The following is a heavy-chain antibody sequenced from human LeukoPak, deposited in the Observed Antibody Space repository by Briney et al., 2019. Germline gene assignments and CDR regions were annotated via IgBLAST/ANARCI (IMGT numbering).Heavy chain of an antibody. CDR1: GFTFGDYA. V-gene: IGHV3-49*03. D-gene: IGHD3-22*01. Sequence: QPGGSLRLSCTASGFTFGDYAMSWFRQAPGKGLEWVGFIRSKAYGGTTEYAASVKGRFTISRDDSKSIAYLQMNSLKTEDTAVYYCTRDRDYDDSSGLADWGQGTLVTVSS. J-gene: IGHJ4*02. CDR3: TRDRDYDDSSGLAD. CDR2: IRSKAYGGTT.